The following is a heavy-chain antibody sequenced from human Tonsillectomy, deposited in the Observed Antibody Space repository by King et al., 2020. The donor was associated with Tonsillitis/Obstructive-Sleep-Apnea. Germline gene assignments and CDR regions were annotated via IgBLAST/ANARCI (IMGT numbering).Heavy chain of an antibody. J-gene: IGHJ4*02. CDR2: INPSDGIT. V-gene: IGHV1-46*01. CDR3: ARSRMTVSAGGFSDY. CDR1: GYTFTSYY. D-gene: IGHD2-21*02. Sequence: VQLVESGAEVKKPGASVTLSCKASGYTFTSYYIHWVRQAPGQGLEWIGIINPSDGITTYAQSVQGRVTVTRDTSTRTVYMELSSLRSEDTAVYYSARSRMTVSAGGFSDYWGPGTLVTVSS.